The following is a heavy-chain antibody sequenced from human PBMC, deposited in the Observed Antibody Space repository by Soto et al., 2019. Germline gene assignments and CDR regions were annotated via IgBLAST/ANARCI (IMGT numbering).Heavy chain of an antibody. V-gene: IGHV1-69*08. J-gene: IGHJ3*02. Sequence: QVQLVQSGAEVKKPGSSVKVSCKASGGTFSSYTISWVRQAPGQGLEWMGRIIPILGIANYAQKFQGRVTITADKSTSTAYMELSSVRTEDTAVYYSATDRGRRIQLDPDAFEIWGQGTMVTVSS. D-gene: IGHD5-18*01. CDR3: ATDRGRRIQLDPDAFEI. CDR2: IIPILGIA. CDR1: GGTFSSYT.